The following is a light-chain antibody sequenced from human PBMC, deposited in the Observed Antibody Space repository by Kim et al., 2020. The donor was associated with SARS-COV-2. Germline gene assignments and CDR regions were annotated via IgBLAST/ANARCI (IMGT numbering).Light chain of an antibody. CDR1: QGIAKD. J-gene: IGKJ4*01. Sequence: ASVGDRVTITCRASQGIAKDLAWFQPKPGTAPKSLVYGASSLQSGAPSRFSGSGSGTEFTLTITSLQPEDFAAYFCQQYNSYPLTFGGGTKVDIK. CDR2: GAS. V-gene: IGKV1-16*01. CDR3: QQYNSYPLT.